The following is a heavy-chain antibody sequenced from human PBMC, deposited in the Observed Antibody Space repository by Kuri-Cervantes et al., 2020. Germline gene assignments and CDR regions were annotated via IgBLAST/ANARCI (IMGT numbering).Heavy chain of an antibody. D-gene: IGHD3-10*01. V-gene: IGHV1-69*05. CDR3: ARDYNLSRGGTMVPEYYYMDV. J-gene: IGHJ6*03. CDR1: GYTFTGYC. Sequence: SVKVSCKASGYTFTGYCMHWVRQAPGQGLEWMGGIIPIFGTANYAQKFQGRVTITTDESTSTAYMELSSLRSEDAAVYYCARDYNLSRGGTMVPEYYYMDVWGKGTTVTVSS. CDR2: IIPIFGTA.